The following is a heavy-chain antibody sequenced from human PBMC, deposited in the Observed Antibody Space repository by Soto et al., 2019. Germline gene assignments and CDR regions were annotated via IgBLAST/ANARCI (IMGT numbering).Heavy chain of an antibody. D-gene: IGHD3-16*01. CDR1: GFTFSKHV. V-gene: IGHV3-33*01. CDR3: ARESYDDYVTAY. CDR2: LWSDGRNQ. J-gene: IGHJ4*02. Sequence: QVQLVESGGGVVQPGRSLRLSCAASGFTFSKHVMQWVRQVPGKGLEWVAVLWSDGRNQHSADSVKGRFTISRDNSTNPLYLQKNSLTAEDTAMDYCARESYDDYVTAYWGEGTLVTVSS.